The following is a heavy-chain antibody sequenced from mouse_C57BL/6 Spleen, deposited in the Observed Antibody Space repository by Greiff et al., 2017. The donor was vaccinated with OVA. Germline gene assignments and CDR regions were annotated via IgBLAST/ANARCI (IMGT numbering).Heavy chain of an antibody. CDR2: ISSGSSTI. CDR3: ARGGVTTGVDY. D-gene: IGHD2-2*01. V-gene: IGHV5-17*01. J-gene: IGHJ2*01. CDR1: GFTFSDYG. Sequence: DVMLVESGGGLVKPGGSLKLSCAASGFTFSDYGMHWVRQAPEKGLEWVAYISSGSSTIYYADTVKGRFTISRDNAKNTLFLQMTSLRSEDTAMYYCARGGVTTGVDYWGQGTTLTVSS.